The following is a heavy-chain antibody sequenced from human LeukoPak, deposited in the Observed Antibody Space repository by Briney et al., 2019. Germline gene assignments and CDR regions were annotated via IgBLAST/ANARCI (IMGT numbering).Heavy chain of an antibody. V-gene: IGHV1-69*13. Sequence: ASVKVSCKASGGTFSSYAISWVRQAPGRGLEWMGGIIPIFGTANYAQKFQGRVTITADESTSTAYMELSSLRSEDTAVYYCARGVPAAILSYYFDYWGQGTLVTVSS. CDR3: ARGVPAAILSYYFDY. CDR2: IIPIFGTA. J-gene: IGHJ4*02. CDR1: GGTFSSYA. D-gene: IGHD2-2*01.